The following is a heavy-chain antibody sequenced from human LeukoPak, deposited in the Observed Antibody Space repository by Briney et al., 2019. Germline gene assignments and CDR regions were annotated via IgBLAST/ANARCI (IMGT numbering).Heavy chain of an antibody. V-gene: IGHV3-30-3*01. CDR1: GFTFSSYA. CDR2: ISYDGSNK. J-gene: IGHJ4*02. CDR3: ARDQLQWLY. D-gene: IGHD5-12*01. Sequence: GRSLRLSCAASGFTFSSYAMHWVRQAPGKGLEWVAVISYDGSNKYYADSVKGRFTISRDNSKNTLYLQMNSLRAEDTAVYYCARDQLQWLYWGQGTLVTVSS.